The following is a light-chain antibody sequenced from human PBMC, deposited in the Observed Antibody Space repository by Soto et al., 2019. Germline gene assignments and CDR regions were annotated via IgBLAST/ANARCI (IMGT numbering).Light chain of an antibody. CDR1: QSISSW. V-gene: IGKV1-5*01. CDR3: KQYNSYSGT. J-gene: IGKJ1*01. Sequence: DIHMTQSPSTLSASVGDRVTITCRASQSISSWLAWYQQKPGKAPKLLIYDASSLESGVPSGFSGSGSGTEFTLTISSLQPDDFATYYCKQYNSYSGTFGQGTKV. CDR2: DAS.